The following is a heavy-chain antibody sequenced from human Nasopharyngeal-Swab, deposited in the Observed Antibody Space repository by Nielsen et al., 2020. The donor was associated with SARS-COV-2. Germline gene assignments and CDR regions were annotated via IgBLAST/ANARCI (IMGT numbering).Heavy chain of an antibody. V-gene: IGHV3-73*01. CDR3: TRCGGSCYTGKDY. CDR2: IRSNGNSYAT. D-gene: IGHD2-15*01. J-gene: IGHJ4*02. CDR1: GFIFSDSA. Sequence: GGSLRLSCAASGFIFSDSAIHWVRQAPGKGLEWVGRIRSNGNSYATAYAASVKGRFTISRDDSKNTAYLQMNSLITEDTAVYYCTRCGGSCYTGKDYWGQGTLVTVSS.